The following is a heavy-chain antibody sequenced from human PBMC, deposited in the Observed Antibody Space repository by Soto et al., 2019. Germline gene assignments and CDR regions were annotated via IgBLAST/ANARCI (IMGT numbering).Heavy chain of an antibody. V-gene: IGHV3-48*04. Sequence: PGGPLRLSGAASGFACRSYRMNWVLQPPGNGLDWVSYISSGSSTIYYADSVKGRFPISRDNAQNSLYLQMDRVRAEDTAMYYCARDLTGYCSTTNCYYYFDFWGQGTLVTVSS. J-gene: IGHJ4*02. CDR1: GFACRSYR. D-gene: IGHD2-2*01. CDR3: ARDLTGYCSTTNCYYYFDF. CDR2: ISSGSSTI.